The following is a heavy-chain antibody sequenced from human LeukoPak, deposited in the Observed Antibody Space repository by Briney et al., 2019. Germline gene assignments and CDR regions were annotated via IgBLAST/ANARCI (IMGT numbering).Heavy chain of an antibody. D-gene: IGHD3-10*01. V-gene: IGHV1-18*01. CDR3: ARDRESVGSRTHWIHYPQD. CDR1: GYTFTSYG. CDR2: ISAYNGNT. Sequence: GASVKVSCKASGYTFTSYGISWVRQAPGQGLEWMGWISAYNGNTNYAQKLQGRVTMTTDTSTSTAYMELRGLRSDDTAVYYCARDRESVGSRTHWIHYPQDWGQGTLVTVSS. J-gene: IGHJ4*02.